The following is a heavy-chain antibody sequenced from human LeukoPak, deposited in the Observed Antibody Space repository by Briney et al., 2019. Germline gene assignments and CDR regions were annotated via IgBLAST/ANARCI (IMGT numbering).Heavy chain of an antibody. J-gene: IGHJ4*02. D-gene: IGHD2-15*01. CDR3: ARTGYCSGGSCPRPDY. CDR1: GGSISSSNW. V-gene: IGHV4-4*02. CDR2: IYHSGST. Sequence: SETLSLTCAVSGGSISSSNWWSWVRQPPGKGLEWIGEIYHSGSTNYNPSLKSRVTISVDKSKNQFSLKLSSVTAADTAVYYCARTGYCSGGSCPRPDYWGQGTLVTVSS.